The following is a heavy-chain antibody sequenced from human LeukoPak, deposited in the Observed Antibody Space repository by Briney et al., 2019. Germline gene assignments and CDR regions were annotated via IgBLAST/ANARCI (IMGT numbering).Heavy chain of an antibody. V-gene: IGHV3-7*01. D-gene: IGHD3-22*01. CDR1: GFTFSSFW. CDR3: ARRYYDNFDY. CDR2: IKEDGSEK. Sequence: GGSLRLSCAASGFTFSSFWMNWVRQAPGKGLEWMANIKEDGSEKYYVDSVKGRFTISRDNAKNSLYLQMNSLRAEDTAVYYCARRYYDNFDYWGQGTLVTVSS. J-gene: IGHJ4*02.